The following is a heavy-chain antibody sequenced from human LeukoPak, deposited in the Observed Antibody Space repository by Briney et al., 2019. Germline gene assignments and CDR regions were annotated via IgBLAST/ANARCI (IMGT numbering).Heavy chain of an antibody. CDR1: GGSFSGYY. D-gene: IGHD3-10*01. V-gene: IGHV4-34*01. CDR3: ARGWFGEYGMDV. J-gene: IGHJ6*02. Sequence: SETLSLTCAVYGGSFSGYYWSWIRQPPGEGLEWIGELNHSGSTNYNPSLKSRVTISVDTSKNQFSLKLSSVTAADTAVSYCARGWFGEYGMDVWGQGTTVTVSS. CDR2: LNHSGST.